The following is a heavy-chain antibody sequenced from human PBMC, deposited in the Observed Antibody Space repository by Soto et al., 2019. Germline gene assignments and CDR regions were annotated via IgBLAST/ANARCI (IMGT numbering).Heavy chain of an antibody. CDR1: GGSISSGGYS. D-gene: IGHD6-19*01. Sequence: PSETLSLTCAVSGGSISSGGYSRSWIRQPPGKGLEWIGCVFSRGGTYYAPSLKSRVTISLDTSKNQFSLRLTSMTTADTAVYYCARMRPTGWHAYYFFGMDLWGQGTTVTVSS. V-gene: IGHV4-61*08. J-gene: IGHJ6*02. CDR2: VFSRGGT. CDR3: ARMRPTGWHAYYFFGMDL.